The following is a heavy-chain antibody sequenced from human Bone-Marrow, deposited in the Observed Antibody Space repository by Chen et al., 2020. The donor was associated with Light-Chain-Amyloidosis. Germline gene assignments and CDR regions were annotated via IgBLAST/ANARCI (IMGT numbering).Heavy chain of an antibody. V-gene: IGHV4-39*01. CDR1: GGSISSSSYY. J-gene: IGHJ4*02. Sequence: QLQLQESGPGLVKPSETLFLTCTVSGGSISSSSYYWGWIRQPPGKGLEWIGSIYYSGSTYYNPSLKSRVTISLDTSKNQFSLKLSSVTAADTAVYYCARQYYDFWSGSYYFDYWGQGTLVTVSS. CDR3: ARQYYDFWSGSYYFDY. D-gene: IGHD3-3*01. CDR2: IYYSGST.